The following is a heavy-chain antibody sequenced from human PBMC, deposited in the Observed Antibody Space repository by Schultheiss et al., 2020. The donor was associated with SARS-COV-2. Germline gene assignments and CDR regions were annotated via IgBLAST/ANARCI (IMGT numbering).Heavy chain of an antibody. D-gene: IGHD6-19*01. V-gene: IGHV4-34*01. CDR1: GGSFSGYY. Sequence: SETLSLTCAVYGGSFSGYYWSWVRQPPGKGLEWIGEINHSGSTNYNPPLKSRVTISVDTSKNQFSLKLSSVTAADTAVYYCARAGYSSGWYNYWGQGTLVTVSS. CDR3: ARAGYSSGWYNY. J-gene: IGHJ4*02. CDR2: INHSGST.